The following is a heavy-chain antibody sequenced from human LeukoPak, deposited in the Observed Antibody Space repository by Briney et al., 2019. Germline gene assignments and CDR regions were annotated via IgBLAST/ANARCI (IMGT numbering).Heavy chain of an antibody. CDR2: INPNSGGT. D-gene: IGHD6-13*01. CDR3: ARDYRIAAAGALGY. V-gene: IGHV1-2*06. Sequence: ASVKVSCKASGYTFTSYDINWVRQAPGQGLEWMGRINPNSGGTNYAQKFQGRVTMTRDTSISTAYMELSRLRSDDTAVYYCARDYRIAAAGALGYWGQGTLVTVSS. J-gene: IGHJ4*02. CDR1: GYTFTSYD.